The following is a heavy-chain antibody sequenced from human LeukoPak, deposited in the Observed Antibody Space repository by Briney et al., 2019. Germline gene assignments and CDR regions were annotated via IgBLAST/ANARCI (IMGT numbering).Heavy chain of an antibody. CDR1: GVSMNSHH. Sequence: SETLSLTCTVSGVSMNSHHWSWIRQPPGKGLEWIGYISDSGSTNYNPSLRSRVTISEGTSMNEFSLKLSSVTAADTAVYYCASGRGGYNPGYWGQGTLVTVSS. D-gene: IGHD5-24*01. V-gene: IGHV4-59*11. CDR2: ISDSGST. J-gene: IGHJ4*02. CDR3: ASGRGGYNPGY.